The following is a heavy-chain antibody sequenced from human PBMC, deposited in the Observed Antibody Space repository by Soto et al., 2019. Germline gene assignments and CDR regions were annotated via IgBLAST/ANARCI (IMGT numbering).Heavy chain of an antibody. J-gene: IGHJ4*02. Sequence: QVQLQESGPGLVKPSQTLSLTCTVSGGSVRRGNYYWSWIRQFPGQGLEWIGYISNSGRTHYNPSLMSRITILVDTSKNQFFLELRSVTAAATALYYCARADYATGSYYPDYWGQGTLVTVSS. V-gene: IGHV4-31*03. CDR3: ARADYATGSYYPDY. CDR1: GGSVRRGNYY. CDR2: ISNSGRT. D-gene: IGHD3-10*01.